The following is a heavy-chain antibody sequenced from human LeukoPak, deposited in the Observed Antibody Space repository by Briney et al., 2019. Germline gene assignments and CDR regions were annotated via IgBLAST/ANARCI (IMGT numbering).Heavy chain of an antibody. CDR2: IRSKAYGGTT. D-gene: IGHD6-6*01. Sequence: GGSLRLPCTASGFTFGDYAMSWVRQAPGKGLEWVGFIRSKAYGGTTEYAASVKGRFTISRDDSKSIAYLQMNSLKTEDTAVYYCTRDLGYSSSSFGMDVWGQGTTVTVPS. V-gene: IGHV3-49*04. CDR3: TRDLGYSSSSFGMDV. J-gene: IGHJ6*02. CDR1: GFTFGDYA.